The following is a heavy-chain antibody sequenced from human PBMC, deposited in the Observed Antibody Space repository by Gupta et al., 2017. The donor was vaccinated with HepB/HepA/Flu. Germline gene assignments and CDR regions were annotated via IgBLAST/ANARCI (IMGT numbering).Heavy chain of an antibody. CDR1: GLRFSSYA. CDR3: ASPLNWIGGNYYMDV. J-gene: IGHJ6*03. V-gene: IGHV3-23*01. D-gene: IGHD1-1*01. Sequence: VQLLESGGGLVQPGGSLSLSCAASGLRFSSYAMNWVRQAPGKGLEWVSCITGSGGSTYYADSVRGRFTISRDNSKNTLYLQMNSLRAEDTALYYCASPLNWIGGNYYMDVWGKGTTVTASS. CDR2: ITGSGGST.